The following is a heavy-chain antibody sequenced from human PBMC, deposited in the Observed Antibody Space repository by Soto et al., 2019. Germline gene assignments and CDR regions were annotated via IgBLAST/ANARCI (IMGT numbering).Heavy chain of an antibody. D-gene: IGHD6-13*01. CDR1: GYSFTSYW. CDR2: IYPGDSDT. V-gene: IGHV5-51*01. J-gene: IGHJ5*02. Sequence: GESLKISCKGSGYSFTSYWIGWVRQMPGKGLEWMGIIYPGDSDTRYSPSFQGQVTISADKSISTAYLQWSSLKASDTAMYYCARGRVPDSSSWYTSVSWFDPWGQGTLVTVSS. CDR3: ARGRVPDSSSWYTSVSWFDP.